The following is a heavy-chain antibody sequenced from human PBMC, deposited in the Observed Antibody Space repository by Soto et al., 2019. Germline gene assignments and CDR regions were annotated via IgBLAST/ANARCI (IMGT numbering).Heavy chain of an antibody. D-gene: IGHD6-19*01. CDR1: GFTVGSIY. CDR3: ARSWAVAGSYDY. V-gene: IGHV3-66*01. Sequence: EVQLVESGGGLVQPGGSLRLSCAASGFTVGSIYMNWVRQAPGKGLEWVSVIYSGGSTYYADSVKGRFTISRDNSKNTLYLQMNSLRAEDTAVYYCARSWAVAGSYDYWGQGTLVTVSS. J-gene: IGHJ4*02. CDR2: IYSGGST.